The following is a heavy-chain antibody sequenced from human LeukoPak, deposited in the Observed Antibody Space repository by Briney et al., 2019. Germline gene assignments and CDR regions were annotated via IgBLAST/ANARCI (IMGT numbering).Heavy chain of an antibody. V-gene: IGHV3-30-3*01. CDR2: ISYDGSNK. J-gene: IGHJ4*02. D-gene: IGHD6-13*01. CDR1: GFTFSSYA. Sequence: GGSLRLSCAASGFTFSSYAMHWVRQAPGKGLEWVAVISYDGSNKYYADSVKGRFTISRDNSKNTLYLQMNSLRAEDTAVYYCARGQGIAFDYWGQGTLVTVSS. CDR3: ARGQGIAFDY.